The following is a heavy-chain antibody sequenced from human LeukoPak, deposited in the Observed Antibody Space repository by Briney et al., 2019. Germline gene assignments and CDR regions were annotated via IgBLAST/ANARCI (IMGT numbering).Heavy chain of an antibody. D-gene: IGHD1-14*01. J-gene: IGHJ6*02. CDR2: IGTAGDT. CDR1: GFTFSSYD. V-gene: IGHV3-13*01. CDR3: ARGNRQEAPRTYPTKYGMDV. Sequence: GGSLRLSCAASGFTFSSYDMHWVRQATGKGLEWVSAIGTAGDTYYPGSVKGRFTISRENAKNSLYLQMNSLRAGDTAVYYCARGNRQEAPRTYPTKYGMDVWGQGTTVTVSS.